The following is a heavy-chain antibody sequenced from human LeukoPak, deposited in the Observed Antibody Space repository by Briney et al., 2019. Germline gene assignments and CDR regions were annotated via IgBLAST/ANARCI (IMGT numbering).Heavy chain of an antibody. CDR2: IKQDGSEK. CDR1: GFTFSIYW. CDR3: AREWLGWANDY. J-gene: IGHJ4*02. V-gene: IGHV3-7*01. D-gene: IGHD3-22*01. Sequence: TGGSLRLSCAASGFTFSIYWMSWVRQAPGKGLEWVANIKQDGSEKYYVDSVKGRFTISRDNAKNSLYLQMNSLRAEDTAVYYCAREWLGWANDYWGQGTLVTVSS.